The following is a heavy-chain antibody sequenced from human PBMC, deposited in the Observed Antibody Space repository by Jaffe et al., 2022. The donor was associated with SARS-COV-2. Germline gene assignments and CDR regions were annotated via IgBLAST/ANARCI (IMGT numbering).Heavy chain of an antibody. CDR3: AKASMVRGVIRPGVDY. J-gene: IGHJ4*02. D-gene: IGHD3-10*01. CDR2: ISYDGSNK. V-gene: IGHV3-30*18. Sequence: QVQLVESGGGVVQPGRSLRLSCAASGFTFSSYGMHWVRQAPGKGLEWVAVISYDGSNKYYADSVKGRFTISRDNSKNTLYLQMNSLRAEDTAVYYCAKASMVRGVIRPGVDYWGQGTLVTVSS. CDR1: GFTFSSYG.